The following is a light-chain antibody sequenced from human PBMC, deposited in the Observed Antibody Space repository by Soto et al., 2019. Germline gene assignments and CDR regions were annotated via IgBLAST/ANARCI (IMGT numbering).Light chain of an antibody. J-gene: IGLJ3*02. CDR3: AAWDDSLNGKV. Sequence: QSVLTQPPSVSGAPGQRVTISCTGSSSNIGAGHDVNWYQQLPGTAPKLLIYSNNQRPSGVPDRFSGSKSGTSASLAISGLQSEDEADYYCAAWDDSLNGKVFGGGTKLAVL. CDR1: SSNIGAGHD. V-gene: IGLV1-44*01. CDR2: SNN.